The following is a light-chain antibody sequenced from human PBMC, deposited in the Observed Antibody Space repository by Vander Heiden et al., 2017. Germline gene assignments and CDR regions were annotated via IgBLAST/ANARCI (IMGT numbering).Light chain of an antibody. V-gene: IGKV3-20*01. Sequence: EIVLTQSPGTLSLSPGERATLPCRASQSVSSSYLAWYQQKPGQAPRLLIYGASSRATGIPDRFSGSGSGTDFTLTISRLEPEDFAVYYCQQYGSSPLFTFGHGTKVDIK. CDR1: QSVSSSY. CDR2: GAS. CDR3: QQYGSSPLFT. J-gene: IGKJ3*01.